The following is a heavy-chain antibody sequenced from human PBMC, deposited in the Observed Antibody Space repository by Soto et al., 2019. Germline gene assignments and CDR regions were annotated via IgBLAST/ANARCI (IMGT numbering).Heavy chain of an antibody. CDR3: AESANSAGPTY. Sequence: QVQLVESGGGVVQPGKSLRLSCAASGFSFSTYGMHWVRQAPGRGLEWVALIWYDGSEKYYADSVTGRFTISRDNFRRIVSLLLLSLSDDDTAVHFCAESANSAGPTYWGQGTLVTVSS. D-gene: IGHD2-8*01. CDR2: IWYDGSEK. CDR1: GFSFSTYG. V-gene: IGHV3-33*01. J-gene: IGHJ1*01.